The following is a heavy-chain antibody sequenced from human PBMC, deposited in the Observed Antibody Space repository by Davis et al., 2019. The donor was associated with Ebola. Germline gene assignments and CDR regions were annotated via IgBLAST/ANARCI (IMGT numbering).Heavy chain of an antibody. CDR3: ARGVRYYYSSGKPYYYYGMDV. D-gene: IGHD3-10*01. Sequence: SETLSLTCAAYGGSFSGYSWSWIRQPPGKGLEWIGEINHSGSTNYNPSPKSRVTTSVDTSTNQFHLKLSSVTAADTAVYYCARGVRYYYSSGKPYYYYGMDVWGQGTTVTVSS. V-gene: IGHV4-34*01. CDR1: GGSFSGYS. J-gene: IGHJ6*02. CDR2: INHSGST.